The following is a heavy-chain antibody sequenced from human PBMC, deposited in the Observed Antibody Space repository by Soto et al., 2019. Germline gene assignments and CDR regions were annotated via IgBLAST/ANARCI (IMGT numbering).Heavy chain of an antibody. CDR3: ARENYYDSSGYSWYFDY. V-gene: IGHV3-30-3*01. J-gene: IGHJ4*02. CDR2: ISYDGSNK. Sequence: GGSLRLSCAASGFTFSSYAMHWVRQAPGKGLEWVAVISYDGSNKYYADSVKGRITISRDNSKNTLYLQMNSLRAEDTAVYYCARENYYDSSGYSWYFDYWGQGTLVTVSS. CDR1: GFTFSSYA. D-gene: IGHD3-22*01.